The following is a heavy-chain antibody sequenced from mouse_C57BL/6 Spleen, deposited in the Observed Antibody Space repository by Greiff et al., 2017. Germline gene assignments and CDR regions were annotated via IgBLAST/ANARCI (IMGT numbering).Heavy chain of an antibody. CDR1: GYTFTSYW. CDR3: ARERGLLPFAY. CDR2: INPSNGGT. V-gene: IGHV1-53*01. D-gene: IGHD2-10*01. J-gene: IGHJ3*01. Sequence: QVQLQQPGTELVKPGASVKLSCKASGYTFTSYWLHWVKQRPGQGLEWIGIINPSNGGTNYNEKFKSTHTLPVDNSSSTPYMQLTSLTSAHSAVYFCARERGLLPFAYWGQGTLVTVSA.